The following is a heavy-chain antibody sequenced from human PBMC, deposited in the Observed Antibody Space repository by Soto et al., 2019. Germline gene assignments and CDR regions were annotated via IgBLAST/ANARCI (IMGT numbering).Heavy chain of an antibody. CDR1: GFSFSDYE. Sequence: GGSLRLSCAASGFSFSDYEMNWVRQAPGKGLEWVSYISPIGGTIYYADSVKGRFTNSRDNTKSSLFLQMDSLRAEDTAVYYCAREGSDYYSDAFDIWGQGTVVTVSS. CDR2: ISPIGGTI. D-gene: IGHD2-21*01. CDR3: AREGSDYYSDAFDI. V-gene: IGHV3-48*03. J-gene: IGHJ3*02.